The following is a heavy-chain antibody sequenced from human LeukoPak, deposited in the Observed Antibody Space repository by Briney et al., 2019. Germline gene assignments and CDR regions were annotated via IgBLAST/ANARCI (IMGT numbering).Heavy chain of an antibody. Sequence: SETLSLTCAVYGGSFSGYYWSWIRQPPGKGLEWIGEINHSGSTNYNPSLKSRVTISVDTSKNQFSLKLSSVTAADTAVYYCARLTPTRFGYYDSSGYYLGFDYWGQGTLVTVSS. CDR2: INHSGST. J-gene: IGHJ4*02. V-gene: IGHV4-34*01. CDR3: ARLTPTRFGYYDSSGYYLGFDY. D-gene: IGHD3-22*01. CDR1: GGSFSGYY.